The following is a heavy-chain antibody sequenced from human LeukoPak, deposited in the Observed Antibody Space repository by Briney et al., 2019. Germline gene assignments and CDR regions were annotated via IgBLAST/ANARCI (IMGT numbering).Heavy chain of an antibody. Sequence: GSLRLSCAASGFTFSSYAMHWVRQAPGKGLEWVAVISYDGSNKYYADSVKGRFTISRDNSKNTLYLQMNGLRAEDTAVYYCAKDRRDGYKLQWFDPWGQGTLVTVSS. CDR3: AKDRRDGYKLQWFDP. D-gene: IGHD5-24*01. V-gene: IGHV3-30-3*01. J-gene: IGHJ5*02. CDR1: GFTFSSYA. CDR2: ISYDGSNK.